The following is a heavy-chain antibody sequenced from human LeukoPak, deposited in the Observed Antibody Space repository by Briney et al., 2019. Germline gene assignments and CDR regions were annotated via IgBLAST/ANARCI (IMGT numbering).Heavy chain of an antibody. J-gene: IGHJ4*02. CDR2: IYWDDDK. Sequence: SGPTLVNPTQTLTLACTFSGFSLSTSGVGVGWIRQPPGKALEWLALIYWDDDKRYSPSLKSRLTLTKDTSKNQVVLTMTNMDPVDTATYYCAHRTLATRLFDYWGQGTLVTVSS. D-gene: IGHD6-6*01. V-gene: IGHV2-5*02. CDR3: AHRTLATRLFDY. CDR1: GFSLSTSGVG.